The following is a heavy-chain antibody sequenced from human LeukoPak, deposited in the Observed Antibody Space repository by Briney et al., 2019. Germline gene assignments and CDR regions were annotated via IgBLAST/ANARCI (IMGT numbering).Heavy chain of an antibody. CDR2: ISGSGGST. J-gene: IGHJ6*02. V-gene: IGHV3-23*01. CDR3: AKGDYDILTGYYRHHYYYYGMDV. Sequence: PGGSLRLSCAASGFTFSSYAMSWVRQAPGKGLEWVSAISGSGGSTYYADSVKGRFTISRDNSKNTLYLQMNSLRAEDTAVYYCAKGDYDILTGYYRHHYYYYGMDVWGQGTTVTVSS. CDR1: GFTFSSYA. D-gene: IGHD3-9*01.